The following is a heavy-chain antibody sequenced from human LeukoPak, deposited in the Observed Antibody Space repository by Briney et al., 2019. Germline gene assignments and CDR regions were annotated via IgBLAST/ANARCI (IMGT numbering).Heavy chain of an antibody. D-gene: IGHD1-26*01. V-gene: IGHV3-11*01. CDR1: GFTFSDYY. CDR3: ARDRVVGATTYYYYGMDV. Sequence: KPGGSLRLSGAASGFTFSDYYMSWIRQAPGKGLEWVSYISSSGSTIYYADSVKGRFTISRDNAKNSLYLQMNSLRAEGTAVYYCARDRVVGATTYYYYGMDVWGQGTTVTVSS. CDR2: ISSSGSTI. J-gene: IGHJ6*02.